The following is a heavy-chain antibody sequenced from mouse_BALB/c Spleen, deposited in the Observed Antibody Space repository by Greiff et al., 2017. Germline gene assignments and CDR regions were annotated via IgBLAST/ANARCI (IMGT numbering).Heavy chain of an antibody. CDR3: AREGGTYFDY. V-gene: IGHV5-17*02. Sequence: EVQRVESGGGLVQPGGSRKLSCAASGFTFSSFGMHWVRQAPEKGLEWVAYISSGSSTIYYADTVKGRFTISRDNPKNTLFLQMTSLRSEDTAMYYCAREGGTYFDYWGQGTTLTVSS. D-gene: IGHD4-1*01. CDR1: GFTFSSFG. CDR2: ISSGSSTI. J-gene: IGHJ2*01.